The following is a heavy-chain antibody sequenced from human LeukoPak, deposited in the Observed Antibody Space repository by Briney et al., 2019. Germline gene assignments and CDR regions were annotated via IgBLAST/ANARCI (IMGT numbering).Heavy chain of an antibody. J-gene: IGHJ3*02. CDR3: ARHQVEKDAFDI. CDR2: IYPGDSDT. CDR1: GYSFTSYW. Sequence: TTGESLKISCKGSGYSFTSYWIGWVRQMPGKGLEWMGIIYPGDSDTRYSPSFQGQVTISADKSISTAYLQWSSLKASDTAMYHCARHQVEKDAFDIWGQGTMVTVSS. D-gene: IGHD2-15*01. V-gene: IGHV5-51*01.